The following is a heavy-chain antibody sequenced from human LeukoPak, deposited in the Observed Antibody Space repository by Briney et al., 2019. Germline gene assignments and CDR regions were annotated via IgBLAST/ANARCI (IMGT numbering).Heavy chain of an antibody. V-gene: IGHV4-4*07. D-gene: IGHD3-9*01. CDR1: GGSISSYY. CDR3: AREEGWILTGYYNGLLYYYMDV. CDR2: IYTSGST. J-gene: IGHJ6*03. Sequence: PSETLSLTCTVSGGSISSYYWSWIRQPAGKGLEWIGRIYTSGSTNYNPSLKSRVTMSVDTSKNQFSLKLSSVTAADTAVYYGAREEGWILTGYYNGLLYYYMDVWGKGTTVTVSS.